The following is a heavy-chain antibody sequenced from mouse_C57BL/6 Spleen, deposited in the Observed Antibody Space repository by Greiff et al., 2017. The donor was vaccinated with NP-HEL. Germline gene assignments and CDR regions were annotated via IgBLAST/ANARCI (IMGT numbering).Heavy chain of an antibody. D-gene: IGHD2-4*01. CDR3: ARYDYDVAY. CDR2: IRNKANGYTT. J-gene: IGHJ3*01. V-gene: IGHV7-3*01. CDR1: GFTFTDYY. Sequence: EVHLVESGGGLVQPGGSLSLSCAASGFTFTDYYMSWVRQPPGKALEWLGFIRNKANGYTTEYSASVKGRFTISRDNSQSILYLQMNALRAEDSATYYCARYDYDVAYWGQGTLVTVSA.